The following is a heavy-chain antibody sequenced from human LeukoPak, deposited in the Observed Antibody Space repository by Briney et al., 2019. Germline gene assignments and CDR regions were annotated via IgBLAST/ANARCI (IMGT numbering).Heavy chain of an antibody. V-gene: IGHV7-4-1*02. CDR1: GYTFTSYY. Sequence: ASVKVSCKASGYTFTSYYMHWVRQAPGQGLEWMGWINTNTGNPTYAQGFTGRFVFSLDTSVSTAYLQISSLKAEDTAVYYCARDPNCSGGNCYGGDNWFDPWGQGTLVTVSS. D-gene: IGHD2-15*01. CDR2: INTNTGNP. J-gene: IGHJ5*02. CDR3: ARDPNCSGGNCYGGDNWFDP.